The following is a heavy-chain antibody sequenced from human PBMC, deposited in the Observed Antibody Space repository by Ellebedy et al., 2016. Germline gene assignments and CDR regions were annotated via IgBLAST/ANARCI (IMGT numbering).Heavy chain of an antibody. V-gene: IGHV1-69*13. Sequence: SVKVSXKASGGTFSSYAISWVRQAPGQGLEWMGGIIPIFGTANYAQKFQGRVTITADESTSTAYMELSSLRSEDTAVYYCARVSYLGPPFWSGYFDYWGQGTLVTVSS. D-gene: IGHD3-3*01. CDR1: GGTFSSYA. CDR3: ARVSYLGPPFWSGYFDY. CDR2: IIPIFGTA. J-gene: IGHJ4*02.